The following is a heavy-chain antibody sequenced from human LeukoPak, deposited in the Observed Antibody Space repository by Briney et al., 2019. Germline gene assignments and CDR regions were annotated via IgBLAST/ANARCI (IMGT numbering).Heavy chain of an antibody. D-gene: IGHD2-2*01. CDR2: ISGSGGST. CDR1: GFTFSSYA. V-gene: IGHV3-23*01. CDR3: AKGLSTNYYYGMDV. J-gene: IGHJ6*02. Sequence: GGSLRLSCAASGFTFSSYAMSWVRQAPGKGLEWVSAISGSGGSTYYADSVKGRFTISRDNSKNTLYLQTNSLRAEDTAVYYCAKGLSTNYYYGMDVWGQGTTVTVSS.